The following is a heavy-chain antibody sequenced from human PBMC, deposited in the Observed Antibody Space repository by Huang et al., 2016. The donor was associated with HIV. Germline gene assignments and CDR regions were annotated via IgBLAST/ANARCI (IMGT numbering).Heavy chain of an antibody. Sequence: EEQLVQSGAEVKKPGESLKISCEGSGYSFAKYWFGWVRQMPGKGLEWIGIICPDDSDTSYRPSFQVQVSISTNKSISTAYRQWSSLKASETAMDYCARLDTARNYYYYGLDVWGQGTSVIVSS. V-gene: IGHV5-51*01. CDR3: ARLDTARNYYYYGLDV. J-gene: IGHJ6*02. D-gene: IGHD5-18*01. CDR1: GYSFAKYW. CDR2: ICPDDSDT.